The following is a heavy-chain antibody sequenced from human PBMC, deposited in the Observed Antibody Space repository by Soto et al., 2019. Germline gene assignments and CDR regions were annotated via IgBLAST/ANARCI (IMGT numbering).Heavy chain of an antibody. CDR3: ARVQWLASHI. V-gene: IGHV3-21*01. CDR2: ITTSGTSI. J-gene: IGHJ3*02. D-gene: IGHD6-19*01. Sequence: GGXXXXXGXXRXXXAAXXFTFSSYSMNWVRQAPGKGLEWVSTITTSGTSIYYADSVKGRFTIXXXXXXXXXXXXXNSLRVEDTAVYYCARVQWLASHIWGQGTMVTVSS. CDR1: XFTFSSYS.